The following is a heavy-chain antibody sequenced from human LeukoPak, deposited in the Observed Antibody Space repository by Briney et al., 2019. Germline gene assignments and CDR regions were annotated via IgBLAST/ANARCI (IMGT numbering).Heavy chain of an antibody. J-gene: IGHJ5*02. CDR1: GGSISSYY. Sequence: SETLSLTCTVAGGSISSYYWSWIRQPPGKGLEWIGYIYYSGSTNYNHSLKSRVTISVDTSKNQVSLKLSSVTAADTAVYYCARSGGSNYNWFDPWGQGTLVTVSS. CDR3: ARSGGSNYNWFDP. CDR2: IYYSGST. D-gene: IGHD2-15*01. V-gene: IGHV4-59*08.